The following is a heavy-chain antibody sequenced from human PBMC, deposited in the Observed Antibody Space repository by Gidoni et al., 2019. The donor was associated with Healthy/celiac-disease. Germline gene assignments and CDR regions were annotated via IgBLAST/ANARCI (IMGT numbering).Heavy chain of an antibody. CDR2: ISYDGSNK. Sequence: VPLVESGGGVVQPGRSLRPSCAAPGFPFSIHGMHWVRQAPGTGLEWVSVISYDGSNKYYADSVKGRFTISRDNSKNTLYLQMNSLRAEDTAVYYCAKDKRREYYDSSGYYWDWGQGTLVTVSS. J-gene: IGHJ4*02. D-gene: IGHD3-22*01. V-gene: IGHV3-30*18. CDR3: AKDKRREYYDSSGYYWD. CDR1: GFPFSIHG.